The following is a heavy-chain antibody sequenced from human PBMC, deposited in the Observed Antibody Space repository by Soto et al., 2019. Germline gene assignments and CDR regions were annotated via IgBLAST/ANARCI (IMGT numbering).Heavy chain of an antibody. J-gene: IGHJ6*02. Sequence: SVKVSCKASGGTFSSYVISWVRQAPGQGLEWMGGIIPIFGTANYAQKFQGRVTITADESASTAYMELSSLRSEDTAVYYCARDSGILTGYYRHYYYGMDVWGQGTTVTVSS. CDR2: IIPIFGTA. V-gene: IGHV1-69*13. D-gene: IGHD3-9*01. CDR1: GGTFSSYV. CDR3: ARDSGILTGYYRHYYYGMDV.